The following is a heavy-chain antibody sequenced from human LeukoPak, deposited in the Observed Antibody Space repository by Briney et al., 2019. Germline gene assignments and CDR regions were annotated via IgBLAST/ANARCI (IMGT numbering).Heavy chain of an antibody. V-gene: IGHV3-48*03. D-gene: IGHD3-16*01. CDR3: ARVRGELRIEDY. Sequence: PGGSLRLSCAASGFTFSSYEMNWVRQAPGKGLEWVSYISRSGSTIYYADSVKGRFTISRDNAKNSLDLQMNSLRAEDTAVYYCARVRGELRIEDYWGQGTLVTVSS. CDR1: GFTFSSYE. CDR2: ISRSGSTI. J-gene: IGHJ4*02.